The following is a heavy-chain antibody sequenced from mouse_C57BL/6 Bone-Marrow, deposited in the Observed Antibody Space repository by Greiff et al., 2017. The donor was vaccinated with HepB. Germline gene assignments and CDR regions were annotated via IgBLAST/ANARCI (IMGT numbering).Heavy chain of an antibody. V-gene: IGHV14-2*01. CDR3: ARGGVVGYFDY. D-gene: IGHD1-1*01. J-gene: IGHJ2*01. CDR2: IDPEDGET. CDR1: GFNIKDYY. Sequence: VQLQQSGAELVKPGASVKLSCTASGFNIKDYYMHWVKQRTEQGLEWIGRIDPEDGETKYAPKFPGKATITADTSSNTAYLQLSSLTSEDTAVYYCARGGVVGYFDYWGQGTTLTVSS.